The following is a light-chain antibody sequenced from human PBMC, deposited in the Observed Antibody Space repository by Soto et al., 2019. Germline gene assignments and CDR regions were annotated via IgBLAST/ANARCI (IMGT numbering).Light chain of an antibody. CDR2: EVS. Sequence: QSALTQPASVSASPGQSITISCAGTSSDVGGYNYVSWYQQYPGKAPKLVIYEVSNRPSGVSNRFSGSKSANTASLTISGLQAEDEADYYCNSYTSSSTWVLGGGTKLTVL. J-gene: IGLJ3*02. V-gene: IGLV2-14*01. CDR3: NSYTSSSTWV. CDR1: SSDVGGYNY.